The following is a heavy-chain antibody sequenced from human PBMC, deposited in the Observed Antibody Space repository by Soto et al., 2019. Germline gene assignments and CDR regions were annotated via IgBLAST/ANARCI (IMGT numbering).Heavy chain of an antibody. Sequence: QVQLVESGGGVVQPGRSLRLSCAAAGFTFSSYDMHWVRQAPGKGLEWVAVISYDGSNKYYADSVKGRFTISRDNSKNTLYLQMNSLRAEDTAVYYCARRLGYYYGMDVWGQGTTVTVSS. CDR3: ARRLGYYYGMDV. D-gene: IGHD3-16*01. J-gene: IGHJ6*02. CDR1: GFTFSSYD. CDR2: ISYDGSNK. V-gene: IGHV3-30*03.